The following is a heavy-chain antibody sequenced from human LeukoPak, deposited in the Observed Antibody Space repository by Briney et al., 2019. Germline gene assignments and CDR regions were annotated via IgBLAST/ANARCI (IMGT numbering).Heavy chain of an antibody. CDR1: GYTFTSYG. J-gene: IGHJ4*02. CDR2: ISAYNGNT. V-gene: IGHV1-18*01. D-gene: IGHD6-13*01. Sequence: ASVKVSCKASGYTFTSYGISWVRQAPGQGLEWMGWISAYNGNTNYAQKLQGRVTMTTDTSTSTAYMELRSLRSDDTAVYYCATVGIYSSSWYFDYWGQGTLVTASS. CDR3: ATVGIYSSSWYFDY.